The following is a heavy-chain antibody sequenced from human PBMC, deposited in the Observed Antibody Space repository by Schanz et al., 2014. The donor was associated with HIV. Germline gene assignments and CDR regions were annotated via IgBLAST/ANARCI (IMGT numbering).Heavy chain of an antibody. Sequence: QVQLVESGGGVVQPGRSLRLSCAASGFTFSSYGIHWVRQAPGKGLEWVAVVSYDGSNKYYADSVKGRFTISRVNSKNTLYLQMNSLRAEDTAVYYCAKAPNYYDSSGYFDYWGQGLLVTVSS. D-gene: IGHD3-22*01. CDR1: GFTFSSYG. V-gene: IGHV3-30*18. CDR3: AKAPNYYDSSGYFDY. J-gene: IGHJ4*02. CDR2: VSYDGSNK.